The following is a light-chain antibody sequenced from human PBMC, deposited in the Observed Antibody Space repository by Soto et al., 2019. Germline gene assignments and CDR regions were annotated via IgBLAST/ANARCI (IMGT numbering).Light chain of an antibody. V-gene: IGKV3D-15*01. CDR1: QSVNSN. CDR2: GIS. J-gene: IGKJ1*01. Sequence: EIVMTQSPATLSVSPGERATLSCRASQSVNSNYLAWYQQKPGQAPRLLIYGISKRATDIPDRFSGSGSGTEFTLTISSLQSEDFAVYFCQQYNNWPRWAFGQGTKVDIK. CDR3: QQYNNWPRWA.